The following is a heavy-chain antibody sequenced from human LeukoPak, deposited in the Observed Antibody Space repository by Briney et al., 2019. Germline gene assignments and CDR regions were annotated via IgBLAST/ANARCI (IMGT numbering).Heavy chain of an antibody. J-gene: IGHJ4*02. CDR1: GGTVSSYA. CDR3: ARDPPDSYSSGWYYFDY. D-gene: IGHD6-19*01. Sequence: SVKVSCKASGGTVSSYAISWVRQAPGQGLEWMGRIIPIFGTANYAQKFQGRVTITTDESTSTAYMELSSLRSEDTAVYYCARDPPDSYSSGWYYFDYWGQGTLVTISS. V-gene: IGHV1-69*05. CDR2: IIPIFGTA.